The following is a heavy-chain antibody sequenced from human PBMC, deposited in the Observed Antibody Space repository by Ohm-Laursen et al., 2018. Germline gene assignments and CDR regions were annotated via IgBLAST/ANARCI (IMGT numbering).Heavy chain of an antibody. CDR3: ASVTGF. CDR1: GFIFTDYY. CDR2: ISYSGTSI. J-gene: IGHJ3*01. D-gene: IGHD1-14*01. V-gene: IGHV3-11*01. Sequence: GSLRLSCSASGFIFTDYYMSWIRQAPGRGLEWVSHISYSGTSIYHTDSVKGRFAVSRDNAKNSLYLQMNSLRAEDTAVYYCASVTGFWGQGTMVTVS.